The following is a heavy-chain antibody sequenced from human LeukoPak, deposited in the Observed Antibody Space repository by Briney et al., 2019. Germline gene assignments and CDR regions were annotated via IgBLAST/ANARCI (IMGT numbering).Heavy chain of an antibody. V-gene: IGHV3-11*05. D-gene: IGHD1-26*01. CDR2: ISTGGIIT. CDR1: GFTFSDYY. CDR3: ARARGSYAFDI. Sequence: GGSLSLSCAASGFTFSDYYMSWIRQAPGKGLECISYISTGGIITNCADSVKGRFTISRDNAKNSLSLQMNSLRAEDTAVYYCARARGSYAFDIWGQGTMVTVSS. J-gene: IGHJ3*02.